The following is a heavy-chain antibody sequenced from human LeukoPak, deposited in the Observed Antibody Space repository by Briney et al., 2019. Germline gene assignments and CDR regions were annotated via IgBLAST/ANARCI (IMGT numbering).Heavy chain of an antibody. J-gene: IGHJ4*02. CDR3: ARRRPPREVTMVRGVIITNSYYFDY. D-gene: IGHD3-10*01. CDR2: IYYSGST. Sequence: SETLSLTCTVSGGSISSYYWSWIRQPPGKGLEWIGYIYYSGSTNYNPSLKSRVTISVDTSKNQFSLKLSSVTAADTAVYYCARRRPPREVTMVRGVIITNSYYFDYWGQGTLVTVSS. CDR1: GGSISSYY. V-gene: IGHV4-59*12.